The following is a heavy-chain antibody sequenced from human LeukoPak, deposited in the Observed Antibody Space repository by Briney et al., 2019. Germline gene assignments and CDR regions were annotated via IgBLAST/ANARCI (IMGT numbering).Heavy chain of an antibody. CDR1: GFTFGDYA. CDR3: TRVGIAVAATGDYYMDV. V-gene: IGHV3-49*04. J-gene: IGHJ6*03. Sequence: PGRSLRLSCTASGFTFGDYAMSWVRQAPGKGLEWVGFIRSKAYGGTTEYAASVKGRFTISRDDSKSIAYLQMNSLKTEDTAVYYCTRVGIAVAATGDYYMDVWGKGTTVTVSS. CDR2: IRSKAYGGTT. D-gene: IGHD6-19*01.